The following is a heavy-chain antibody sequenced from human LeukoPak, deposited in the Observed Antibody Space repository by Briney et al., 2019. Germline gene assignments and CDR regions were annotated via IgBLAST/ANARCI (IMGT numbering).Heavy chain of an antibody. V-gene: IGHV1-2*02. CDR2: INPNNGGT. CDR3: ARSAGYYYYYMDV. Sequence: ASVNVSCTASGYTFTAYSIHWVRQAPGQGLEWMGWINPNNGGTNYAQNFQGRVSITREPSMTTVYMELRRLRSDDTAIYYCARSAGYYYYYMDVWGEGTTVTISS. J-gene: IGHJ6*03. CDR1: GYTFTAYS.